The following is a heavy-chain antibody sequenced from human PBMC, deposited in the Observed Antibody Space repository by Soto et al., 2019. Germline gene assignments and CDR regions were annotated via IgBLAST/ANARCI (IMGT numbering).Heavy chain of an antibody. CDR2: ISGSGGST. D-gene: IGHD3-10*01. Sequence: EVQLLESGGGLIKPGGSLRLSCAASGFTFSSYAMSWVRQAPGKGLEWVSGISGSGGSTYYADSVKGRFTISRDNSKNTLYLQMNSLRAEDTAVYYCAKDYYGGSYFDYWGQGTLVTVSS. V-gene: IGHV3-23*01. CDR1: GFTFSSYA. CDR3: AKDYYGGSYFDY. J-gene: IGHJ4*02.